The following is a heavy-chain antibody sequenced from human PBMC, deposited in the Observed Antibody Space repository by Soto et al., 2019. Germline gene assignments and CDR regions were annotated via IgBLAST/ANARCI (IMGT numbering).Heavy chain of an antibody. D-gene: IGHD3-3*01. CDR1: GGTFSSYT. CDR3: AITLWSGYNHDAFDI. CDR2: IIPILGIA. J-gene: IGHJ3*02. Sequence: GASVKVSCKASGGTFSSYTISWVRQAPGQGLEWMGRIIPILGIANYAQKFQGRVTITADKSTSTAYMELSSLRSEDTAVYYCAITLWSGYNHDAFDIWGQGTMVTVSS. V-gene: IGHV1-69*02.